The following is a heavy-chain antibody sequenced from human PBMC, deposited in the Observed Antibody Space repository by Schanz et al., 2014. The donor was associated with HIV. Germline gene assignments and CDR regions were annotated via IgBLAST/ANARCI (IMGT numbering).Heavy chain of an antibody. D-gene: IGHD1-26*01. CDR2: ISGSTGSRT. J-gene: IGHJ4*02. CDR1: GFTFSAYS. Sequence: EVQLVESGGGLVQPGGSLRLSCAASGFTFSAYSMNWVRQAPGKGLEWVSAISGSTGSRTYYAESVKGRFAISRDNSKNTLYLQMNSLRAEDTAVYFCAKALGGSPEDYWGQGTLVTVSS. CDR3: AKALGGSPEDY. V-gene: IGHV3-23*04.